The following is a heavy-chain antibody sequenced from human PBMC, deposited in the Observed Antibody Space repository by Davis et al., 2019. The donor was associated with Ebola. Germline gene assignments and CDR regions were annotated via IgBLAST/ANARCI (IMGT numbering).Heavy chain of an antibody. J-gene: IGHJ4*02. D-gene: IGHD2-8*01. CDR3: ARARLKWQLDY. CDR1: GYTFTSYY. CDR2: INPSGGST. V-gene: IGHV1-46*01. Sequence: AASVKVSCKASGYTFTSYYMHWVRQAPGQGLEWMEIINPSGGSTSYAQKFQGRVTMTRDTSTSTVYMELSSLRSEDTAVYYCARARLKWQLDYWGQGTLVTVSS.